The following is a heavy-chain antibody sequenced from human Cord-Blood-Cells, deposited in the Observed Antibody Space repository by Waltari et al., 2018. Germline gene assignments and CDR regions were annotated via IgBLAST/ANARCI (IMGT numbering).Heavy chain of an antibody. V-gene: IGHV1-24*01. Sequence: QVQLVQSGAEVKKPGASVKVSCKVSGYTLTELSMHWVRPAPGKGLEWMGGFDPEDGETSDAQEFQGRVTMTEDTSTDTADMELSSLRSEDTAVYYWATVEYQLLDAFDIWGQGTMVTVSS. J-gene: IGHJ3*02. D-gene: IGHD2-2*01. CDR2: FDPEDGET. CDR3: ATVEYQLLDAFDI. CDR1: GYTLTELS.